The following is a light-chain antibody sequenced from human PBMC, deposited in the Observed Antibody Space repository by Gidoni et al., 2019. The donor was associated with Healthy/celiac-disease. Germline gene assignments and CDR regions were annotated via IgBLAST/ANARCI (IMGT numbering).Light chain of an antibody. CDR1: QGISNY. V-gene: IGKV1-27*01. Sequence: IKMTQSPSSLSASVGDRVTITCRASQGISNYLSWYQQKPGKVPKLLIYAASTLQSGVPSRFSGSGSGTDFTLTISSLQPEDVATYYCQKYNSARVAFGQGTKVEIK. CDR3: QKYNSARVA. J-gene: IGKJ1*01. CDR2: AAS.